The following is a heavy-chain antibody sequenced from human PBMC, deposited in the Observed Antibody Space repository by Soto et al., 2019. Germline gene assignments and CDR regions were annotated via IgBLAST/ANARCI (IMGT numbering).Heavy chain of an antibody. Sequence: QVQLVESGGDLVKPGGSLRLSCAASGYTFSDYYMSWIRQAPGKGLEWISYIDTSGPKIYYADSVKGRFTITRANAKDSLYLEMDSRGVEDTAVYYCASHYDMWSGYLSPVDYWGQGTLVTVSS. J-gene: IGHJ4*02. CDR3: ASHYDMWSGYLSPVDY. D-gene: IGHD3-3*01. CDR2: IDTSGPKI. V-gene: IGHV3-11*01. CDR1: GYTFSDYY.